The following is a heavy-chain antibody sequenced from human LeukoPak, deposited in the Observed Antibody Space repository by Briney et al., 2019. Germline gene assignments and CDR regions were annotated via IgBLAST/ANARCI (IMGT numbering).Heavy chain of an antibody. Sequence: ASVKVSCKASGYTFTSYAMHWVRQAPGQRLEWIGWSNAGNGNTKYSQEFQGRVTITRDTSASTAYMELSGLRSEDMAVYYCARLVFSYIALMVYAIYGYFDYWGQGTLVTVSS. CDR3: ARLVFSYIALMVYAIYGYFDY. D-gene: IGHD2-8*01. V-gene: IGHV1-3*02. J-gene: IGHJ4*02. CDR1: GYTFTSYA. CDR2: SNAGNGNT.